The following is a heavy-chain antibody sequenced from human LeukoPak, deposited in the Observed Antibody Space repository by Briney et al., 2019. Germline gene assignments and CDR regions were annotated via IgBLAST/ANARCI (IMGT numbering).Heavy chain of an antibody. V-gene: IGHV4-4*02. CDR2: IYHSGST. CDR1: GGSISSRNW. J-gene: IGHJ4*02. D-gene: IGHD4-17*01. CDR3: ARASHDYGDYSHFDY. Sequence: PSETLYLTCAVSGGSISSRNWWSWVRQPPGKGLEWIGEIYHSGSTNYNPSLKTRVTISVDKSKNQFSLKLSSVTAADTAVYYCARASHDYGDYSHFDYWGQGTLVTVSS.